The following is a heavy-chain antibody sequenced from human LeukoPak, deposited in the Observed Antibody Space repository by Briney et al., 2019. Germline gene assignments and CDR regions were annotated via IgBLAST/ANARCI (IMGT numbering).Heavy chain of an antibody. CDR2: IYYSGST. V-gene: IGHV4-59*01. CDR3: ARTTEGGYTYVYFYYYYLDV. Sequence: RTSETLSLTCTVSGGSISSYYWSWIRQPPGKGLEWLGYIYYSGSTNYNPSLKSRVTISVDTSKNQFSLKLTSVTAADTAVYYCARTTEGGYTYVYFYYYYLDVWGKGTTVTISS. D-gene: IGHD5-18*01. J-gene: IGHJ6*03. CDR1: GGSISSYY.